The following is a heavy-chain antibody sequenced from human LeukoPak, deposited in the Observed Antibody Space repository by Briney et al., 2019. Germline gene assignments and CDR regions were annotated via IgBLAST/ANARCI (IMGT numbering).Heavy chain of an antibody. CDR1: GYTFTSYG. V-gene: IGHV1-2*06. Sequence: ASVKVSCKASGYTFTSYGITWVRQAPGQGLEWMGRINPSSGDTNYAQNFQGRVTMTRDTSISTAYMELSRPRSDDTAAYYCATTSGYFYYWGQGTLVTVSS. CDR2: INPSSGDT. CDR3: ATTSGYFYY. J-gene: IGHJ4*02. D-gene: IGHD1-26*01.